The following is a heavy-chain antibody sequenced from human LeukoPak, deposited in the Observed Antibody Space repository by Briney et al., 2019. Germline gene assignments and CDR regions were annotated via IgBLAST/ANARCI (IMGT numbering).Heavy chain of an antibody. Sequence: GGSLRLSCAASGLTFTDFWMNWARLAPGRGLEWLANIKPDGNEKYYVDSVKGRFAISRDNAKNEVYLEMNSLRAEDTGVYYCSSRDSSRSPRAYWGQGTLVRVSS. CDR3: SSRDSSRSPRAY. CDR2: IKPDGNEK. J-gene: IGHJ4*02. V-gene: IGHV3-7*01. CDR1: GLTFTDFW. D-gene: IGHD2-2*01.